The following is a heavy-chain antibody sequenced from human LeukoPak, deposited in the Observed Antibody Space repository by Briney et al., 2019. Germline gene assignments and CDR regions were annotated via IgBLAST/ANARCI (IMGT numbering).Heavy chain of an antibody. CDR2: ISGSGGST. CDR3: AKLTTVDTAMVSYN. D-gene: IGHD5-18*01. CDR1: GFTFSSYA. Sequence: PGGSLRLSCAASGFTFSSYAMSWVRQAPGKGLEWVSAISGSGGSTYYADSVKGRFAISRDNSKSTLYLQMNSLRAEDTAVYYCAKLTTVDTAMVSYNWGQGTLVTVSS. J-gene: IGHJ4*02. V-gene: IGHV3-23*01.